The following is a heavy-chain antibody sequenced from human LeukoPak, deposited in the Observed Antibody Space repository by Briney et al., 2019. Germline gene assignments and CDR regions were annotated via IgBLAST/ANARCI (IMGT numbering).Heavy chain of an antibody. Sequence: QTLSLTCAISGDSVSSNSVTWNWIRQSPSRGLEWLGRTYYRSTWYNDYAVSVRARITVNPDTSKNQFSLHLNSVTPEDTAVYYCARRLTQYDCFDPWGQGILVTVSS. CDR3: ARRLTQYDCFDP. CDR2: TYYRSTWYN. J-gene: IGHJ5*02. V-gene: IGHV6-1*01. D-gene: IGHD2-2*01. CDR1: GDSVSSNSVT.